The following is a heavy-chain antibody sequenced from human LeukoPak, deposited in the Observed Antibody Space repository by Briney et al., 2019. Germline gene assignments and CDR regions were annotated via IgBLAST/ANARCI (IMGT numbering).Heavy chain of an antibody. D-gene: IGHD3-9*01. V-gene: IGHV3-30-3*01. CDR1: GFTFRTYC. J-gene: IGHJ4*02. Sequence: GRSLRLSCAASGFTFRTYCMHWVRQAPAKGLEWVAVIAYDGSNKYYADSVKGRFTISRDNSKNTLYLQMNSLRAEDTAVYYCARSYDILTGPLDYWGQGTLVTVSS. CDR3: ARSYDILTGPLDY. CDR2: IAYDGSNK.